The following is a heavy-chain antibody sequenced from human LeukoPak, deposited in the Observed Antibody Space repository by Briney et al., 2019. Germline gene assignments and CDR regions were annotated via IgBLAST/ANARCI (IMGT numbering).Heavy chain of an antibody. J-gene: IGHJ4*02. CDR3: ASRPDAAQGPFDY. D-gene: IGHD2-15*01. Sequence: GGSLRLSCAASGFTVSSNYMSWVRQAPGKGLEWVSVINNDGTTHYADSVKGRFTISRDSSKNTLYLQMNSLRAEDTAVYYCASRPDAAQGPFDYWGQGTLLTVSS. CDR2: INNDGTT. CDR1: GFTVSSNY. V-gene: IGHV3-53*01.